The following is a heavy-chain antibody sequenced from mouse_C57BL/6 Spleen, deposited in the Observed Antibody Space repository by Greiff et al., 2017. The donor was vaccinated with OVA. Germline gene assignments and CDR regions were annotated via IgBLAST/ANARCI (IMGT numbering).Heavy chain of an antibody. CDR3: ARWIYYGYDGYAMDY. D-gene: IGHD2-2*01. CDR2: INPSNGGT. V-gene: IGHV1-53*01. CDR1: GYTFTSYW. Sequence: QVQLQQPGTELVKPGASVKLSCKASGYTFTSYWMHWVKQRPGQGLEWIGNINPSNGGTNYNEKFKDKATLTVDKSSSTAYMQLSSLTSEDSAVYYCARWIYYGYDGYAMDYWGQGTSVTVSS. J-gene: IGHJ4*01.